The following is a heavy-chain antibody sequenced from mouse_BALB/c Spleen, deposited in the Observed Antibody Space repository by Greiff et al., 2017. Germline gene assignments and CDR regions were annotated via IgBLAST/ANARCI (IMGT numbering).Heavy chain of an antibody. V-gene: IGHV1-59*01. Sequence: QVQLQQPGAELVKPGASVKMSCKASGYTFTSYWMHWVKQRPGQGLEWIGVIDPSDSYTSYNQKFKGKATLTVDTSSSTAYMQLSSLTSEDSAVYYCARQRDYYGSSSYWYFDVWGAGTTVTVSS. CDR2: IDPSDSYT. J-gene: IGHJ1*01. CDR1: GYTFTSYW. CDR3: ARQRDYYGSSSYWYFDV. D-gene: IGHD1-1*01.